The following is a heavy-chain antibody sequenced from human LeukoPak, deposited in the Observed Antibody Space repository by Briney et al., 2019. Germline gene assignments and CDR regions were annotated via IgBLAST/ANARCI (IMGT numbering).Heavy chain of an antibody. V-gene: IGHV4-59*01. CDR2: IYYSGST. CDR3: ARVGSGLVRGAIFYYFDY. CDR1: GGSISSYY. J-gene: IGHJ4*02. Sequence: SETLSLSCTVSGGSISSYYWSWIRQPPGKGLEWIGYIYYSGSTNYNPSLKSRVTISVDTSKNQFSLKLSSVTAADTAVYYCARVGSGLVRGAIFYYFDYWGQGTLVTVSS. D-gene: IGHD3-10*01.